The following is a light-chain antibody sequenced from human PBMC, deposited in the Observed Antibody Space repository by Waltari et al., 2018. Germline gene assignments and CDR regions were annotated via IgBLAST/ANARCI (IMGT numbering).Light chain of an antibody. Sequence: DIVMTQSPDSLAVSLGERAAINCTSSQTVLYSSNNKNYLAWYQQKPGQPPKLLIYWASTRASGVPDRFSGSGSGTQFTLTISSLQAEDVAVYYCQQYYSSVTFGGGTKVEIK. CDR1: QTVLYSSNNKNY. CDR2: WAS. CDR3: QQYYSSVT. J-gene: IGKJ4*01. V-gene: IGKV4-1*01.